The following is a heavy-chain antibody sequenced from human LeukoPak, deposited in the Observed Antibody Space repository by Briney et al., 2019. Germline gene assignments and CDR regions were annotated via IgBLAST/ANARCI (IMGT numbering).Heavy chain of an antibody. Sequence: SGPALVKPTQTLTLTCTFSGFSLDSSGMCVSWIRQPPGKALEWLALIDWDDEKYYNTSLKTRLSISKDTSKNQVVLRMTNMDPVDTATYYCARISARVGTVYYFDYWGQGTLVTVSA. CDR1: GFSLDSSGMC. CDR2: IDWDDEK. CDR3: ARISARVGTVYYFDY. D-gene: IGHD4-23*01. J-gene: IGHJ4*02. V-gene: IGHV2-70*01.